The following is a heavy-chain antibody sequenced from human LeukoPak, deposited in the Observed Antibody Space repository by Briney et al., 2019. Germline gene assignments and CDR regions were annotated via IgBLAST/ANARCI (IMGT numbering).Heavy chain of an antibody. CDR2: IYYSGST. CDR1: GGSISSGGYY. J-gene: IGHJ4*02. Sequence: SQTLSLTCTVSGGSISSGGYYWSWIRQHPGKGLEWIGYIYYSGSTNYDPSLKSRVTISVDTSKNQFSLKLSSVTAADTAVYYCARGLPGIAAAGIDYWGQGTLVTVSS. V-gene: IGHV4-31*03. D-gene: IGHD6-13*01. CDR3: ARGLPGIAAAGIDY.